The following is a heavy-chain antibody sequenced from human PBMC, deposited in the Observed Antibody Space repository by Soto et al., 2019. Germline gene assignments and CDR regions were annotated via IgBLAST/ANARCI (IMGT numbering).Heavy chain of an antibody. D-gene: IGHD5-18*01. CDR3: ASGATGGYSYAPYYYYYYGMDV. Sequence: RASVKVSCKASGGTFSSYSISWVRQAPGQGLEWMGGIIPIFGTANYAQKFQGRVTITADKSTSTAYMELSSLRSEDTAVDYCASGATGGYSYAPYYYYYYGMDVWGQGTTVTVSS. J-gene: IGHJ6*02. CDR1: GGTFSSYS. V-gene: IGHV1-69*06. CDR2: IIPIFGTA.